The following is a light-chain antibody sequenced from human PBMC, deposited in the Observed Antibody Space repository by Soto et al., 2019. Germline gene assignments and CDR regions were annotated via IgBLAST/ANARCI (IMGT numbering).Light chain of an antibody. CDR3: QSYDSSTVV. V-gene: IGLV6-57*04. J-gene: IGLJ2*01. Sequence: NFMLTQPHSVSESPGKTVTISCTHSSGSIASNYVQWYQQRPGSVPTTVIYEGNQRPSGVPDRFSGSTDGSSNSASLTISGLQTEDEADYYCQSYDSSTVVFGGGTKVTVL. CDR2: EGN. CDR1: SGSIASNY.